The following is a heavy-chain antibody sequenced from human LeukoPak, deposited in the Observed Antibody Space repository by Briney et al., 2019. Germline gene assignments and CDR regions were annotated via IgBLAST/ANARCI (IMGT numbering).Heavy chain of an antibody. CDR2: IYSGGST. Sequence: GGSLRLSCAASGFTVSSNYMSWVRQAPGKGLEWVSVIYSGGSTYYADSVKGRFTISRDNSKNTLYLQMNSLRAEDTAVYYCAKSLKNYDFWSGYVEYFQHWGQGTLVTVSS. CDR3: AKSLKNYDFWSGYVEYFQH. V-gene: IGHV3-53*01. D-gene: IGHD3-3*01. J-gene: IGHJ1*01. CDR1: GFTVSSNY.